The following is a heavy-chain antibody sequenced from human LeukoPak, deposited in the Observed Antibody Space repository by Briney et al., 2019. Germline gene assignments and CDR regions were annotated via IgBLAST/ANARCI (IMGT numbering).Heavy chain of an antibody. CDR3: AKGVTGTNDWDFDY. Sequence: GSLRLSCSASGITFRSYAMSWVRQAPGKGLEWVSAISGSGGSTYYADSMKGRFTISRDNSKNTVYLQMNSLRAEDSAVYYCAKGVTGTNDWDFDYWGQGTLVTVSS. J-gene: IGHJ4*02. V-gene: IGHV3-23*01. CDR1: GITFRSYA. D-gene: IGHD1-1*01. CDR2: ISGSGGST.